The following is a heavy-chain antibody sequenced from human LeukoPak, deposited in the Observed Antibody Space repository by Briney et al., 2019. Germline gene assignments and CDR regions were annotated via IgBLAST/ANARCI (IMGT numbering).Heavy chain of an antibody. V-gene: IGHV4-59*04. J-gene: IGHJ6*03. CDR1: GGSISSYY. Sequence: SETLSLTCTVSGGSISSYYWSWIRQPPGKGLEWIGYIYYSGSTYYNPSLKSRVTISVDTSKNQFSLKLSSVTAADTAVYYCARQDFGYSYGYYYYYYMDVWGKGTTVTISS. CDR2: IYYSGST. CDR3: ARQDFGYSYGYYYYYYMDV. D-gene: IGHD5-18*01.